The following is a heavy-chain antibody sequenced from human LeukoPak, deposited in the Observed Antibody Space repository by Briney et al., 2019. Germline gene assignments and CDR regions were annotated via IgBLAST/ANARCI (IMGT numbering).Heavy chain of an antibody. J-gene: IGHJ4*02. V-gene: IGHV4-59*01. CDR1: GGSISSYY. CDR2: IYYSGST. CDR3: ARDSSSGWSERDY. Sequence: SETLSLTCTVSGGSISSYYWSWIRQPPGKGLEWIGYIYYSGSTNYNPSLKSRVTISVDTSKNQFSLKLSSVTAADTAVYYCARDSSSGWSERDYWGQGTLVTVSS. D-gene: IGHD6-19*01.